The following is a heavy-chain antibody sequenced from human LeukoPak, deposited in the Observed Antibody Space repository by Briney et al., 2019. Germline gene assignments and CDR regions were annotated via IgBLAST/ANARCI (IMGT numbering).Heavy chain of an antibody. Sequence: PGGSLRLSCAASGFTFSSYGMHWVRQAPGKGLEWVAFIRYDGSNKCYADSVKGRFTISRDNYKNTLDLQMNSLRAEDTAVYCCAKYQRITTAATGRGFDYWGQGTLVTVSS. D-gene: IGHD6-13*01. J-gene: IGHJ4*02. CDR2: IRYDGSNK. CDR1: GFTFSSYG. V-gene: IGHV3-30*02. CDR3: AKYQRITTAATGRGFDY.